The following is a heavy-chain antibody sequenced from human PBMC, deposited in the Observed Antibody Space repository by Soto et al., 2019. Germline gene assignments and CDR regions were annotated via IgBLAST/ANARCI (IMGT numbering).Heavy chain of an antibody. V-gene: IGHV3-23*01. CDR2: ISGSGGST. Sequence: GGSLRLSCAASGFTFSSYAMSWVRQAPGKGLEWVSAISGSGGSTYYADSVKGRFTISRDNSKNTLYLQMNSLRAEDTAVYYFAKVLSHPYYYMHVWGKGTTVSGSS. CDR3: AKVLSHPYYYMHV. J-gene: IGHJ6*03. CDR1: GFTFSSYA.